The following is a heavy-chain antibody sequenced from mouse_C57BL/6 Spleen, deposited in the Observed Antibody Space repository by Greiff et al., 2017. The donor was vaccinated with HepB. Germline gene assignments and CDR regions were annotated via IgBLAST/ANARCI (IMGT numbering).Heavy chain of an antibody. D-gene: IGHD1-1*01. CDR1: GFSLTSYG. Sequence: QVQLKESGPGLVQPSQSLSITCTVSGFSLTSYGVHWVRQPPGKGLEWLGVIWSGGSTDYNAAFISRLSISKDNSKSQVFFKMNSLQADDTAIYYCAKILGDYVGAMDYWGQGTSVTVSS. J-gene: IGHJ4*01. V-gene: IGHV2-4*01. CDR2: IWSGGST. CDR3: AKILGDYVGAMDY.